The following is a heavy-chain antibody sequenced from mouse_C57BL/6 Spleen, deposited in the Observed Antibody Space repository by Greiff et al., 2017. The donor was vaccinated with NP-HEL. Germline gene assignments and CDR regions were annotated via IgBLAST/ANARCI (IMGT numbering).Heavy chain of an antibody. CDR2: IDPSDSYT. J-gene: IGHJ3*01. CDR1: GYTFTSYW. Sequence: QVQLQQPGAELVMPGASVKLSCKASGYTFTSYWMQWVKQRPGQGLEWIGEIDPSDSYTNYNQKFKGKSTLTVDKSSSTAYMQLSSLTSEDSAVYYCASDRRYPLLAYWGQGTLVTVSA. V-gene: IGHV1-69*01. CDR3: ASDRRYPLLAY. D-gene: IGHD2-12*01.